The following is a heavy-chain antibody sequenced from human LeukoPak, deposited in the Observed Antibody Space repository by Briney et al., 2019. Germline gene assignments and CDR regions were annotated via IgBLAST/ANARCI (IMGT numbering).Heavy chain of an antibody. J-gene: IGHJ6*02. CDR1: GFTFSSYA. CDR3: ARDTYYYDSSGYPAGGMDV. Sequence: GGSLRLSCAASGFTFSSYAMSWVRQAPGKGLEWVSAISGSGGSTYYADSVKGRFTISRDNSKNTLYLQMNSLRAEDTAVYYCARDTYYYDSSGYPAGGMDVWGQGTTVTVSS. CDR2: ISGSGGST. D-gene: IGHD3-22*01. V-gene: IGHV3-23*01.